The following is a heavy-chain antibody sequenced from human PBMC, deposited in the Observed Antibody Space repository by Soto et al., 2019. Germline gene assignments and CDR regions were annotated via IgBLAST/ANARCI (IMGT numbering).Heavy chain of an antibody. D-gene: IGHD3-16*01. CDR2: ISGSGGST. CDR1: GFTFSSYA. V-gene: IGHV3-23*01. CDR3: AKAFYDYIWGTSRD. J-gene: IGHJ4*02. Sequence: GGSLRLSCVASGFTFSSYAMSWVRQAPGKGLEWVSAISGSGGSTHYADSVKGRFTISRDNSKNTLYLQMNSLRAEDTAVYYCAKAFYDYIWGTSRDWGQGTLVTVSS.